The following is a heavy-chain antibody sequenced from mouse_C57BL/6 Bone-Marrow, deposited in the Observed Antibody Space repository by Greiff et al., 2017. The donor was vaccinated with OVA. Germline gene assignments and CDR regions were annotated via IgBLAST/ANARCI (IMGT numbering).Heavy chain of an antibody. CDR1: GYSFTSYY. CDR2: IYPGSGNT. V-gene: IGHV1-66*01. CDR3: ARGGAFITTVEYFDY. D-gene: IGHD1-1*01. J-gene: IGHJ2*01. Sequence: QVQLKQSGPELVKPGASVKISCKASGYSFTSYYIHWVKQRPGQGLEWIGWIYPGSGNTKYNEKFKGKATLTADTSSSTAYMQLSSLTSEDSAVYYCARGGAFITTVEYFDYWGQGTTLTVSS.